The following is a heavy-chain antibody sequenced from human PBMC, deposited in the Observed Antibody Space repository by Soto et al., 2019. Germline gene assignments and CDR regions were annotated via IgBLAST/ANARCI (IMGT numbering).Heavy chain of an antibody. Sequence: SETLSLTCTVSGGSIRSYYWSWIRQPPGKGLEWIGYFYDSGSTNYNPSFKSRVTISVDTSKNQFSLKLSSVTAADTAVYYCAGTYRSSLDYWGQGTLVTVSS. CDR3: AGTYRSSLDY. D-gene: IGHD1-1*01. CDR2: FYDSGST. J-gene: IGHJ4*02. V-gene: IGHV4-4*09. CDR1: GGSIRSYY.